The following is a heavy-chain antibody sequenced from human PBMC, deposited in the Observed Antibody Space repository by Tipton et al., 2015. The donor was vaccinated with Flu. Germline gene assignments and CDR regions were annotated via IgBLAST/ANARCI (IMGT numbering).Heavy chain of an antibody. CDR2: IYYSGST. D-gene: IGHD3-3*01. Sequence: TLSLTCTVSGGSISSYYWSWIRQPPGKGLEWIGYIYYSGSTNYNPSLKSRVTISVDTSKNQFSLKLSSVTAADTAVYYCARANYDFWSGSLQPYGMDVWGQGTTVPVSS. CDR1: GGSISSYY. J-gene: IGHJ6*02. V-gene: IGHV4-59*08. CDR3: ARANYDFWSGSLQPYGMDV.